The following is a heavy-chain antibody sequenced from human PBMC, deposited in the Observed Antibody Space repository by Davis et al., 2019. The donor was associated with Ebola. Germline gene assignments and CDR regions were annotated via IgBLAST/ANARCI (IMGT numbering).Heavy chain of an antibody. CDR3: ARNGETGFDP. J-gene: IGHJ5*02. V-gene: IGHV4-59*12. D-gene: IGHD7-27*01. Sequence: SETLSLTCTVSGGSISSYYWSWIRQPPGKGLEWIGYIYYSGSTNYNPSLKSRVTISVDTSKNQFSLKLSSVTAADTAVYYCARNGETGFDPWGQGTLVTVSS. CDR1: GGSISSYY. CDR2: IYYSGST.